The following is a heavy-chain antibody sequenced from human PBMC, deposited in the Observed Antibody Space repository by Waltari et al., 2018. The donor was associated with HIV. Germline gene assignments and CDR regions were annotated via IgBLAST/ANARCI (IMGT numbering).Heavy chain of an antibody. CDR2: ISGSGRSP. CDR1: GFTFSSYA. V-gene: IGHV3-23*01. CDR3: AKSGGDILTGHSYYYYGMDV. D-gene: IGHD3-9*01. Sequence: QLLESGGGLVQPGGSLRLSCAASGFTFSSYAMSWVRQAPGKGLEWVSGISGSGRSPYYADSVKGRFTISRDNSKNTVYLQMNSLRAEDTAVYYCAKSGGDILTGHSYYYYGMDVWGLGTTVTVSS. J-gene: IGHJ6*02.